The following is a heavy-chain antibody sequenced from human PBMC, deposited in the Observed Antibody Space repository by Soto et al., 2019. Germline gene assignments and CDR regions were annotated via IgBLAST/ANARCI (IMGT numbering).Heavy chain of an antibody. CDR3: ARDTDFSSGLTDY. V-gene: IGHV3-74*01. D-gene: IGHD3-22*01. Sequence: EVQLVESGGGLVQPGGSLRLSCSASGFSFSRYWMHWVRQAPGKGLQWVSRINSVGTTTDYGDSVKGRFTVSRDNGKRTLYLQINSLRVEDRSVYYCARDTDFSSGLTDYWGQGTLVTVSS. CDR2: INSVGTTT. J-gene: IGHJ4*02. CDR1: GFSFSRYW.